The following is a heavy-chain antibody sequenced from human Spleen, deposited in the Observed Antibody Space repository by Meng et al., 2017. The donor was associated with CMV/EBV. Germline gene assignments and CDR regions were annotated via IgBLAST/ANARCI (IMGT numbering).Heavy chain of an antibody. CDR3: ARRGRDGYNFLPIDY. D-gene: IGHD5-24*01. Sequence: SETLSLTCAVYGGSFSGYSWSWIRQPPGKGLEWIGEINHSGSTNYNPSLKSRVTISVDTSKNQFSLKLSSVTAADTAVYYCARRGRDGYNFLPIDYWGQGTLVTVSS. V-gene: IGHV4-34*01. J-gene: IGHJ4*02. CDR2: INHSGST. CDR1: GGSFSGYS.